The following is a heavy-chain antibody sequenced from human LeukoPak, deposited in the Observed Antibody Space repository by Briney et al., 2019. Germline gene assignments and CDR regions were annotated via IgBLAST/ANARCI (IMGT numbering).Heavy chain of an antibody. Sequence: PSETLSLTCTVSGGSISSHYWSWIRQPPGKGLEWIGYIYYSGSTNYNPSLKSRLTISVDTSKNQFSLELSSVTAADTAVYYCARGALQGWLLPDYWGQGTLVTVSS. V-gene: IGHV4-59*11. J-gene: IGHJ4*02. CDR3: ARGALQGWLLPDY. D-gene: IGHD5-18*01. CDR2: IYYSGST. CDR1: GGSISSHY.